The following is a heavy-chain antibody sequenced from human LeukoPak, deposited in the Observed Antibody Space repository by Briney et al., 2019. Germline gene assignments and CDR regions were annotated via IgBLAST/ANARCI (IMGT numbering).Heavy chain of an antibody. CDR1: GFTFSSYW. V-gene: IGHV3-7*04. CDR3: TRVGYIDEGIDY. D-gene: IGHD5-24*01. CDR2: IKQDGSKK. J-gene: IGHJ4*02. Sequence: GGSLRLSCAASGFTFSSYWMNWVRQAPGKGLEWVANIKQDGSKKSYVDSVKGRFTISRDNAKNSLYLQMNSLRAEDTAIYYCTRVGYIDEGIDYWGQGTLVTVSS.